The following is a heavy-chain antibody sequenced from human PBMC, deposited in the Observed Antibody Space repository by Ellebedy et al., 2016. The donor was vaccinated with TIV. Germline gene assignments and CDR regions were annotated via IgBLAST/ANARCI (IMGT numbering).Heavy chain of an antibody. Sequence: SVKVSXKASRGTFSSYAISWVRQAPGQRLEWMGGIIPIFGTANYAQKFQGRVTITADESTSTAYMELSSLRSEDTAVYYCARAGDYGGPYYYYYYMDVWGKGTTVTVSS. CDR3: ARAGDYGGPYYYYYYMDV. J-gene: IGHJ6*03. CDR1: RGTFSSYA. V-gene: IGHV1-69*13. D-gene: IGHD4-23*01. CDR2: IIPIFGTA.